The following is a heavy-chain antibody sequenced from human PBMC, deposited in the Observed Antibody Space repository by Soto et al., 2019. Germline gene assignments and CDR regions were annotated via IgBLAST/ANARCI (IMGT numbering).Heavy chain of an antibody. D-gene: IGHD3-3*01. Sequence: PGESLRLSCAASGFSFSDYGMHWARQAPGKGLEWVSTISGSDGKTFYADSVKGRFSISRDTSQSTLYLQMNSLRADDTAMYYCARWSYLDYWGQGTRVTVSS. CDR1: GFSFSDYG. J-gene: IGHJ4*02. CDR2: ISGSDGKT. CDR3: ARWSYLDY. V-gene: IGHV3-23*01.